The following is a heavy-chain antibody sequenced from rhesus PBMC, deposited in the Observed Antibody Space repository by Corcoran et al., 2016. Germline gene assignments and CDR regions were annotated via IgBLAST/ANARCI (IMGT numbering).Heavy chain of an antibody. CDR1: GASISCPW. CDR3: ARDVSGYKAYSYDC. CDR2: INGNSGST. D-gene: IGHD5-30*01. J-gene: IGHJ4*01. V-gene: IGHV4-80*01. Sequence: QVHLQESGPGLVTPSETLSPTFGVSGASISCPWWNWIRQPPGEGLEWIGEINGNSGSTNYNPSLKSRVTISRDASKNQLSLRLSTMTAADTAVYYCARDVSGYKAYSYDCWGQGVLVTVSS.